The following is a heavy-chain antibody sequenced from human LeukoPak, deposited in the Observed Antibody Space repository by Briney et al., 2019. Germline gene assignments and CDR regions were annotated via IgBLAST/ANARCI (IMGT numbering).Heavy chain of an antibody. D-gene: IGHD2-15*01. CDR3: AKNGDRGAYCTGGTCYPYFYYYMDV. CDR2: ISGSGGST. J-gene: IGHJ6*03. V-gene: IGHV3-23*01. Sequence: GGSLRLSCAASGFTFSSYAMSWVRQAPGKGLEWVSDISGSGGSTYYADSVKGRFTISRDKSKSTLYLQMNSLRAEDTAVYYCAKNGDRGAYCTGGTCYPYFYYYMDVWGKGTTVTI. CDR1: GFTFSSYA.